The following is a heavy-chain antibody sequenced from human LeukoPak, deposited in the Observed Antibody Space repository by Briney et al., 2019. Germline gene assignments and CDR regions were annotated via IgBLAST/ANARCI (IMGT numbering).Heavy chain of an antibody. D-gene: IGHD4-17*01. J-gene: IGHJ4*02. CDR1: GVTFSGSA. CDR2: IRSKANSYAT. V-gene: IGHV3-73*01. CDR3: ARDGPKGSDYGDYFLV. Sequence: GGSLRLSCEASGVTFSGSAMHWARQASGKGLEWVSRIRSKANSYATAYAASVKGRFTISRDDSKNTAYLQMNSLKTEDTAVYYCARDGPKGSDYGDYFLVWGQGTLVTVSS.